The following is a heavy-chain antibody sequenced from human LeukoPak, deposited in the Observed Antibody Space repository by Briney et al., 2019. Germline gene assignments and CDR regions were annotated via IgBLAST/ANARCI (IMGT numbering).Heavy chain of an antibody. CDR1: GASIRSYY. CDR3: ARGRNDNGGMFFDS. CDR2: ISYSGYT. V-gene: IGHV4-59*01. J-gene: IGHJ4*02. Sequence: SETLSLTCTVSGASIRSYYWSWIRQAPGKGLEWVGFISYSGYTSYSPSLKSRVAISVDTSKSQFSLRLTSMTAADTAIYHCARGRNDNGGMFFDSWAQGTLVTVSS. D-gene: IGHD4-23*01.